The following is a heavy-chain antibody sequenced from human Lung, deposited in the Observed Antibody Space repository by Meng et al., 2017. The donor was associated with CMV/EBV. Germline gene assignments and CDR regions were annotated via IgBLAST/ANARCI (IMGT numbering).Heavy chain of an antibody. CDR2: INSGGWT. CDR3: ATRRSGGSVPGWAWGMDF. J-gene: IGHJ6*02. V-gene: IGHV3-53*01. D-gene: IGHD2-2*01. Sequence: GGSLRLSCVASGFTGSANYMSWVRQAPGKGLEWVSVINSGGWTYYADSVKGRFTISRDNSKNTVYLQLNSLRAEDTAMYYCATRRSGGSVPGWAWGMDFWGQGTTV. CDR1: GFTGSANY.